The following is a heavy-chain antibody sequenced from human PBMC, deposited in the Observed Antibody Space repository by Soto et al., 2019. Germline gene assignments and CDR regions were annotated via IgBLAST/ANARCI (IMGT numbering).Heavy chain of an antibody. Sequence: SETLSLTCTVSGGSISSGDYYWSWIRQPPGKGLEWIGYIYYSGSTYYNPSLKSRVTISVDTSKNQFSLKLSSVTAADTAVYYCARVEYGDKNIDYWGQGTLVTFSS. V-gene: IGHV4-30-4*01. D-gene: IGHD4-17*01. J-gene: IGHJ4*02. CDR1: GGSISSGDYY. CDR3: ARVEYGDKNIDY. CDR2: IYYSGST.